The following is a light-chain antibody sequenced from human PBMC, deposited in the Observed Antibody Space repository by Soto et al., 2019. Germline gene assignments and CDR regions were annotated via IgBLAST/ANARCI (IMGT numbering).Light chain of an antibody. V-gene: IGLV1-47*01. CDR2: TDN. J-gene: IGLJ1*01. CDR1: SSNIQSNY. Sequence: QSVLTQPPSASGTPGQRVTISCSGSSSNIQSNYVYWYQQLPGTAPKLLIYTDNQRPSGVPDRFSGSRSGTSASLAISGLQSEDEADYYCAAWDGSLKEYVFGTGTKVTVL. CDR3: AAWDGSLKEYV.